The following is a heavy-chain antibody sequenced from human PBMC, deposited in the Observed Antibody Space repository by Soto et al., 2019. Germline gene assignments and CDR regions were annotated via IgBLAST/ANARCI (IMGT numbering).Heavy chain of an antibody. D-gene: IGHD1-26*01. J-gene: IGHJ4*02. CDR3: TRGGCYSESYYCSDY. V-gene: IGHV3-7*01. CDR1: GXTFSKYS. CDR2: IKQDGSDK. Sequence: LRLSCAASGXTFSKYSMSWVHQAPGKGLEWVANIKQDGSDKYYVDSVKGRFTISRDNAENSLYLQMNSLRAEDTAVYYCTRGGCYSESYYCSDYWGQGTLVTVSS.